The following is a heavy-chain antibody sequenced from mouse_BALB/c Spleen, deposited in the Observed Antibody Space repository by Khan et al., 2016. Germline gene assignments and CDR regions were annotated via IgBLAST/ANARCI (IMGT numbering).Heavy chain of an antibody. D-gene: IGHD2-14*01. Sequence: QVQLQQSGAELVRPGSSVKIFCKASGYAFSGYWMNWAKQRPGQGLEWNGRMYPGDGVTNYNVKFKGKATLTAVKPSSRAYMQPRSLTSEDSAVYFCERGTTYASWGRGTVVTVSA. V-gene: IGHV1-80*01. J-gene: IGHJ3*01. CDR3: ERGTTYAS. CDR1: GYAFSGYW. CDR2: MYPGDGVT.